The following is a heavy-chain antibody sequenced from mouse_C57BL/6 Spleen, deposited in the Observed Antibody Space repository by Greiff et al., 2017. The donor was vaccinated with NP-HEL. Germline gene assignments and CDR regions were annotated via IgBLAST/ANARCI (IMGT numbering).Heavy chain of an antibody. J-gene: IGHJ4*01. CDR1: GFTFSDYG. CDR2: ISSGSSTI. Sequence: EVQLKESGGGLVKPGGSLKLSCAASGFTFSDYGMHWVRQAPEKGLEWVAYISSGSSTIYYADTVKGRFTISRDNAKNTLFLQMTSLRSEDTAMYYCARGYYYAMDDWGKGTSVTVSS. CDR3: ARGYYYAMDD. V-gene: IGHV5-17*01.